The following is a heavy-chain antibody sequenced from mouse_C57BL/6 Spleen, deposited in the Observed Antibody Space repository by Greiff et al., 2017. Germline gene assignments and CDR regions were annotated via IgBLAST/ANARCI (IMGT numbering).Heavy chain of an antibody. V-gene: IGHV1-55*01. J-gene: IGHJ2*01. CDR3: ARPDYSNYYFDY. CDR1: GYTFTSYW. CDR2: IYPGSGST. Sequence: QVQLQQPGAELVKPGASVKMSCKASGYTFTSYWITWVKQRPGQGLEWIGDIYPGSGSTNYNEKFKSKATLTVDTSSSTAYMQLSSLTSEDSAVYYCARPDYSNYYFDYWGQGTTLTVSS. D-gene: IGHD2-5*01.